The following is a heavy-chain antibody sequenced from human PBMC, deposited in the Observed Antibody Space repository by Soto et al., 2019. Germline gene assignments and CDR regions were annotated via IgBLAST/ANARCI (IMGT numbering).Heavy chain of an antibody. Sequence: RASVKVSCKASGGTFSSYAISWVRQAPGQGLEWMGGIIPIFGTANYAQKFQGRVTITADESTSTAYMELSSLRSEDTAVYYCARGYYDSSGYLSIENYFDYWGQGTLVTVSS. CDR3: ARGYYDSSGYLSIENYFDY. CDR2: IIPIFGTA. J-gene: IGHJ4*02. V-gene: IGHV1-69*13. D-gene: IGHD3-22*01. CDR1: GGTFSSYA.